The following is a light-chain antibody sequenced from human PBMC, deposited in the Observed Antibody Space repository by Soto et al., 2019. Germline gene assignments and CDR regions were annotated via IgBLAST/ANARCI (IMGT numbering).Light chain of an antibody. V-gene: IGKV3-20*01. CDR1: QRVSNSY. CDR2: GAS. J-gene: IGKJ1*01. CDR3: QQYATSWWT. Sequence: EIVLTQSPGTLSLSPGERATLSCRASQRVSNSYLAWYQQKPGQAPSLLIYGASSRATGIPDRFSGSGSGTDFTLTISRLEPEDFAVYYCQQYATSWWTFGQGTKVEIK.